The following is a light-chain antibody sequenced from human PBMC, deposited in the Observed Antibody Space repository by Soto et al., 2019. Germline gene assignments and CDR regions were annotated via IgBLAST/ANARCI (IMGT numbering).Light chain of an antibody. Sequence: EIVLTQSPGTLSLSPGERATFSCRASQSVSSSYIAWYQQKPGQAPRLLIYGAFSRATGIPDRFSGSGSGTDFTLTIRRLEPEDFAVYYCQQYGNSIPITFGQGTQLEIK. J-gene: IGKJ5*01. CDR1: QSVSSSY. V-gene: IGKV3-20*01. CDR3: QQYGNSIPIT. CDR2: GAF.